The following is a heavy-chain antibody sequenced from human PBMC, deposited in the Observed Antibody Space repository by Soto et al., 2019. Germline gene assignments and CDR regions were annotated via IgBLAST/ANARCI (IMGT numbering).Heavy chain of an antibody. Sequence: EVQLVESGGGLVQPGGSLRLSCAASGFTFSSYSMNWVRQAPGKGLEWISYISSSSSTIYYADSVKGRFTISRDNAKNALYLQMNSLRDEDTAVYYWARGKYCSGGSCDSGWFYFDYWGQGTLVTVSS. J-gene: IGHJ4*02. V-gene: IGHV3-48*02. CDR3: ARGKYCSGGSCDSGWFYFDY. CDR2: ISSSSSTI. CDR1: GFTFSSYS. D-gene: IGHD2-15*01.